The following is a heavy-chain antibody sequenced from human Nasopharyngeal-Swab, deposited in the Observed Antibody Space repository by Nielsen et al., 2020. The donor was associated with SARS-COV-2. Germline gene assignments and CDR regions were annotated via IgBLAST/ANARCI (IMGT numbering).Heavy chain of an antibody. Sequence: ASVQVSCKASGYTFTGYYMHWVRQAPGQGLEWMGRINPNSGGTNYAQKFQGRVTMTRDTYISTAYLELSRLRSDDTAVYYCARDRQRTGLMTGWFDPWGQGTLVTVSS. D-gene: IGHD2-8*02. CDR2: INPNSGGT. V-gene: IGHV1-2*06. J-gene: IGHJ5*02. CDR3: ARDRQRTGLMTGWFDP. CDR1: GYTFTGYY.